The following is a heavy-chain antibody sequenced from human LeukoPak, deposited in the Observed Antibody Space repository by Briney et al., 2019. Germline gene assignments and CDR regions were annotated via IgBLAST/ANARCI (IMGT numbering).Heavy chain of an antibody. CDR3: ASRYCSSTSCYGVYFDY. Sequence: GGSLRLSCAASGFTVSSNYMSWVRQAPGKGLEWVSVIYSGGSTYYADSVKGRFTISRDNSKNTLYLQMNSLGAEDTAVYYCASRYCSSTSCYGVYFDYWGQGTLVTVSS. J-gene: IGHJ4*02. CDR2: IYSGGST. CDR1: GFTVSSNY. D-gene: IGHD2-2*01. V-gene: IGHV3-66*01.